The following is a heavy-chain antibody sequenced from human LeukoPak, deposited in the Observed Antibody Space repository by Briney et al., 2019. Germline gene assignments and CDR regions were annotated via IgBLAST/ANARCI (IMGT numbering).Heavy chain of an antibody. V-gene: IGHV3-11*06. CDR1: GFTFSDYY. CDR2: ISGGSSYT. CDR3: ATVSLVDDGGLGDY. Sequence: PGGSLRLSCAASGFTFSDYYMTWFGQAPGKGLEWVSYISGGSSYTNFADSVKGRFTISRDNAKNSLYLQMNSLRAEDTAVYYCATVSLVDDGGLGDYWGQGTLVTVSS. J-gene: IGHJ4*02. D-gene: IGHD4-23*01.